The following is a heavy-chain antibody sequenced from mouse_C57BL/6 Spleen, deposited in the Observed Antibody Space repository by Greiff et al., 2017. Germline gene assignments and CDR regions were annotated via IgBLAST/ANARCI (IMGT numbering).Heavy chain of an antibody. V-gene: IGHV1-52*01. D-gene: IGHD1-1*01. CDR3: ARDYYGPWYFDV. CDR2: IDPSDSET. CDR1: GYTFTSYW. Sequence: QVQLQQPGAELVRPGSSVKLSCKASGYTFTSYWMHWVKQRPIQGLEWIGNIDPSDSETHYNQKFKDKATLTVDKSSSTAYMQLSSLTSEASAVYYCARDYYGPWYFDVWGTGTTVTVSS. J-gene: IGHJ1*03.